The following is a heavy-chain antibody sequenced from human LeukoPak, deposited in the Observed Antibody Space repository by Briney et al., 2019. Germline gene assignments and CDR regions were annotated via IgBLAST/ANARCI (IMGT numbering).Heavy chain of an antibody. D-gene: IGHD6-13*01. Sequence: GGSLRLSCAASGFTFDDYAMHWVRQAPGKGLEWVSGISWNSGSIGYADSVKGRFTISRDNAKNSLYLQMNSLRAENTALYYCAKDKGSSWYKEDYFDYWGQGTLVTVSS. J-gene: IGHJ4*02. CDR2: ISWNSGSI. CDR1: GFTFDDYA. V-gene: IGHV3-9*01. CDR3: AKDKGSSWYKEDYFDY.